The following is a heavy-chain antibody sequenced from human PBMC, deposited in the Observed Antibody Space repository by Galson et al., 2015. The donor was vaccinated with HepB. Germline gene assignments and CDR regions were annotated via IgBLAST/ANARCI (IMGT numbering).Heavy chain of an antibody. CDR2: ISYDGSNK. CDR1: GFTFSSYA. CDR3: ARDGPHTEYYFDY. Sequence: SLRLSCAASGFTFSSYAMHWVRQAPGKGLEWVAVISYDGSNKYYADSVKGRFTISRDNSKNTLYLQMNSLRAEDTAVYYCARDGPHTEYYFDYWGQGTLVTVSS. J-gene: IGHJ4*02. V-gene: IGHV3-30-3*01. D-gene: IGHD5-18*01.